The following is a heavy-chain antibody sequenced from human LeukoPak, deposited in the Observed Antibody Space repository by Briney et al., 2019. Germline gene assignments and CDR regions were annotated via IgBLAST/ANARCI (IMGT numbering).Heavy chain of an antibody. Sequence: PGGSLRLSCAASGFTFSNAWMSWVRQAPGKGLEWVGRIKSKSDGGTTDYAAPVKGRFTISRDDSKNTLFLQMNSLITEDTAVYYCTTESFTVTDADGDWGQGTLVTVSS. V-gene: IGHV3-15*01. D-gene: IGHD4-17*01. CDR3: TTESFTVTDADGD. J-gene: IGHJ4*02. CDR2: IKSKSDGGTT. CDR1: GFTFSNAW.